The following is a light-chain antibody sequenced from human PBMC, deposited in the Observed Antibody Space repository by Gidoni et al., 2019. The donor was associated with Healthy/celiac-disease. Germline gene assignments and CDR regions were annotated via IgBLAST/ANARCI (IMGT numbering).Light chain of an antibody. Sequence: EIVLTQSPATLSLSPGERATLSCRASQSVKSHLAWYHQKPGQAPRLLIYDTSNRATGSPARFSGSGSGTDFTLTISSLGPEDFAVYYCQQRSNWPPLTFGGGTKVEIK. J-gene: IGKJ4*01. CDR3: QQRSNWPPLT. V-gene: IGKV3-11*01. CDR1: QSVKSH. CDR2: DTS.